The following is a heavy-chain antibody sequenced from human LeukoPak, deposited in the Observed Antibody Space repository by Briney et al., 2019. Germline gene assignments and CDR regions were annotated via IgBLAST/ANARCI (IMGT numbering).Heavy chain of an antibody. J-gene: IGHJ5*01. V-gene: IGHV4-39*07. CDR2: IFYSGNT. CDR3: ARQIAVVEPTDPNWFDS. Sequence: SETLSLTCTVSGGSISSSSFYWGWIRQPPGKGLEWIGSIFYSGNTYYTPSLQSRVTMSLDTSKSQFSLSLTSVTAADTAVYYCARQIAVVEPTDPNWFDSWGQGTLVTVSS. D-gene: IGHD2-21*01. CDR1: GGSISSSSFY.